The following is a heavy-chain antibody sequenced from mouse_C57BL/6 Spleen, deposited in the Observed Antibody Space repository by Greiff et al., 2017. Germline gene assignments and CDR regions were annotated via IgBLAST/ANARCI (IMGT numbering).Heavy chain of an antibody. J-gene: IGHJ4*01. CDR3: ARDWDDAMDY. Sequence: VKLMESGPELVKPGASVKLSCKASGYTFTSYDINWVKQRPGQGLEWIGWIYPRDGSTKYNEKFKGKATLTVDTSSSTAYMELHSLTSEDSAVYFCARDWDDAMDYWGQGTSVTVSS. D-gene: IGHD4-1*01. CDR2: IYPRDGST. CDR1: GYTFTSYD. V-gene: IGHV1-85*01.